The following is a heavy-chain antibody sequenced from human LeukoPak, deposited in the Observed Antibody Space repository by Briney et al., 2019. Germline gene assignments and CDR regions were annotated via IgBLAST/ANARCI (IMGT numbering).Heavy chain of an antibody. CDR3: ARAGDNTTMVTQ. J-gene: IGHJ4*02. CDR1: GFTFSSYG. Sequence: PGGSLRLSCAASGFTFSSYGINWVRQAPGKGLEWVPFISSGSNYIYYADSVKGRFTISRDNAMNSLYLQMNSLRAEDTAVYYCARAGDNTTMVTQWGQGTLATVSS. CDR2: ISSGSNYI. D-gene: IGHD5-18*01. V-gene: IGHV3-21*01.